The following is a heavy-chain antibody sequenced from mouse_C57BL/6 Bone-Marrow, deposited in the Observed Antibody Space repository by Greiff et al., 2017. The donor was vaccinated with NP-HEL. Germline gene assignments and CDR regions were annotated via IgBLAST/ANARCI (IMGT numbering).Heavy chain of an antibody. Sequence: VQLQESGPELVKPGASVKISCKASGYAFSSSWMNWVKQRPGKGLEWIGRIYPGDGDTNYNGKFKGKATLTADQSSSTAYMQLSSLTSEDSAVYFWARRNYYGSSPYWYFDGWGTGTTVTVSS. D-gene: IGHD1-1*01. J-gene: IGHJ1*03. CDR3: ARRNYYGSSPYWYFDG. CDR1: GYAFSSSW. CDR2: IYPGDGDT. V-gene: IGHV1-82*01.